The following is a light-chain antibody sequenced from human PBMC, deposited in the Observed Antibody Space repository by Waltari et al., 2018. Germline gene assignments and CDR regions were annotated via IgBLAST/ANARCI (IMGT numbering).Light chain of an antibody. Sequence: QSVLTQPPSVSAAPGQKVTISCSGSSSNIGNNYVSWYQQLPGTAPKLLIYENNKRPSRIPDRFPGSKSGTAATLGITGLQTGDEADYYCGTWDSSLSVWVFGGGTKLTVL. V-gene: IGLV1-51*01. CDR2: ENN. CDR1: SSNIGNNY. CDR3: GTWDSSLSVWV. J-gene: IGLJ3*02.